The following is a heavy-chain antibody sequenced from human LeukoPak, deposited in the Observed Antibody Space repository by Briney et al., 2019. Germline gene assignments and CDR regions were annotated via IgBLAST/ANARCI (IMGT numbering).Heavy chain of an antibody. CDR1: GGTFSSYA. Sequence: GASVKVSCKASGGTFSSYAISWVRQAPGQGLEWMGGIIALFGTANYAQKFQGRLTITADESTSTAYMELSSLRSEDTAVYYCARDPPYSGSTYYYYYGMDVWGQGTTVTVSS. D-gene: IGHD1-26*01. CDR2: IIALFGTA. V-gene: IGHV1-69*13. CDR3: ARDPPYSGSTYYYYYGMDV. J-gene: IGHJ6*02.